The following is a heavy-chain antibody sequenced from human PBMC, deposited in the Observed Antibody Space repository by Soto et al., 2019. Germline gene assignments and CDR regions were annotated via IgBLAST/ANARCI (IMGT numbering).Heavy chain of an antibody. J-gene: IGHJ6*02. CDR3: AREWVWDFWSGSPNGMDV. Sequence: PSETLSLTCTVSGDSISNSDYYWNWTRQSPGKGLEWIASIDYSGSTYYNPSLKSRVVISADTSKNLFSLKLRSVTAADTAVYYCAREWVWDFWSGSPNGMDVWGQGTTVTVSS. D-gene: IGHD3-3*01. V-gene: IGHV4-30-4*01. CDR2: IDYSGST. CDR1: GDSISNSDYY.